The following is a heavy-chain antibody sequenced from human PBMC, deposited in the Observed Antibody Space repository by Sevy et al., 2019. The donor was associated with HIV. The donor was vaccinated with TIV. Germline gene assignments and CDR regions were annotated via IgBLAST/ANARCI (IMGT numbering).Heavy chain of an antibody. Sequence: SETLSLTCTVSGGSISSSSYYWGWIRQPPGKGLEWIGSIYYSGSTYYNPSLKSRVTISVDTSKNQFSLKLSSVTAADTAVYYCARCIAYFDYWGQGTLVTVSS. J-gene: IGHJ4*02. CDR3: ARCIAYFDY. D-gene: IGHD6-13*01. CDR1: GGSISSSSYY. CDR2: IYYSGST. V-gene: IGHV4-39*01.